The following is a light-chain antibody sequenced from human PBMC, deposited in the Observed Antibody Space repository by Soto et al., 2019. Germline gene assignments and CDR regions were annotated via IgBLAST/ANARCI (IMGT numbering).Light chain of an antibody. CDR3: SSYTSSNTWV. CDR2: EVS. CDR1: SSGIGAYHY. Sequence: QSALTQPASVSGSPGQPVTISCTGTSSGIGAYHYVSWYQQYPGKAPKLMIYEVSNWPSGVSNRFSGSKSGNTASLTISGLQAEDEADYSCSSYTSSNTWVFGGGTKLTVL. J-gene: IGLJ3*02. V-gene: IGLV2-14*01.